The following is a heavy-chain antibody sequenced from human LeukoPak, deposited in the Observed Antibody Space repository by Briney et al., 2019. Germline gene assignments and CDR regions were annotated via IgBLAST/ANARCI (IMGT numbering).Heavy chain of an antibody. CDR1: GFTLGNYW. CDR3: AGRIFDI. Sequence: GGSLRLSRAGYGFTLGNYWMAWVRQAPGKRLEWVANIKEDGSEKYYLDSVEGRFTISRDNAKSSVYLQMNSLRADYTAVYYCAGRIFDIWGQGTKVTVSS. CDR2: IKEDGSEK. V-gene: IGHV3-7*01. J-gene: IGHJ3*02.